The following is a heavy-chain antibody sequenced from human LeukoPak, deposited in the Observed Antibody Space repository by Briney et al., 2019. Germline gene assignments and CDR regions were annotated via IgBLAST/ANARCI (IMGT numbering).Heavy chain of an antibody. V-gene: IGHV3-74*01. CDR2: INGDGSST. J-gene: IGHJ4*02. Sequence: GGSLRLSCAASGFTSSSYALNWVRQAPGKGLVWVSRINGDGSSTRYADSVKGRFTISRDNAKNTLYLQMNSLRAEDTAVYYCARTWELLPDFDYWGQGTLVTVSS. CDR1: GFTSSSYA. CDR3: ARTWELLPDFDY. D-gene: IGHD1-26*01.